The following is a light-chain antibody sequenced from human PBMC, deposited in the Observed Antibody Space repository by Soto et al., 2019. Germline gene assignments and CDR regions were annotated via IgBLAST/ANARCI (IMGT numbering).Light chain of an antibody. CDR3: TSYAGSNNVL. CDR1: SSDVGGYNF. Sequence: QSVLTQPPSASGSPGQSVAISCTGTSSDVGGYNFVSWYQQHPGKAPKVLIYEVNKRASGVPDRFSGSKSGNTASLTVSGLQADDEADYYCTSYAGSNNVLFGGGTKLTVL. V-gene: IGLV2-8*01. CDR2: EVN. J-gene: IGLJ2*01.